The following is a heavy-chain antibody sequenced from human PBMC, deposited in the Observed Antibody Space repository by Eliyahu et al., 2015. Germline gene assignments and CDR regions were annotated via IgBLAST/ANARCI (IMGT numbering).Heavy chain of an antibody. Sequence: QVQLVESGGGVVQPGKSLRLSCAASGFTFGSFAMHWVRPAPGKGLEWVAGVSYDGLNKFXADSVKGRFILSRDDFKNTLYLQMNSLRDEDTALYYCARDPRDISAILDSWGQGTLVTVSS. J-gene: IGHJ4*02. CDR3: ARDPRDISAILDS. V-gene: IGHV3-30*01. CDR1: GFTFGSFA. D-gene: IGHD3-22*01. CDR2: VSYDGLNK.